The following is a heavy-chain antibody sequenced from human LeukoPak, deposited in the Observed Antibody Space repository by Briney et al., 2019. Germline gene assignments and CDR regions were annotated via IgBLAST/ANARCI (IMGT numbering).Heavy chain of an antibody. CDR2: ISSSGSTI. CDR3: ARSFLKYYYDNSGLFDY. V-gene: IGHV3-48*03. D-gene: IGHD3-22*01. Sequence: PGGSLRLSCAASGFTFSSYEMNWVRQAPGKGLEWVSYISSSGSTIYYADSVKGRFTISRDNAKNSLYLQMSSLRAEDTAVYYCARSFLKYYYDNSGLFDYWGQGTLVTVSS. CDR1: GFTFSSYE. J-gene: IGHJ4*02.